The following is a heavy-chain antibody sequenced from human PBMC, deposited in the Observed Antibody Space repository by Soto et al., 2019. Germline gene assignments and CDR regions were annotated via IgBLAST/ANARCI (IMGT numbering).Heavy chain of an antibody. D-gene: IGHD3-3*01. CDR1: GFTFSSYG. CDR3: ARDKRDLRFLEWSYYFDY. J-gene: IGHJ4*02. V-gene: IGHV3-33*01. CDR2: IWYDGSNK. Sequence: PGGSLRLSCAASGFTFSSYGMHWVRQVPGKGLEWVAVIWYDGSNKYYVDSVKGRFTISRDNSKNTLYLQMNSLRAEDTGVYYCARDKRDLRFLEWSYYFDYWGQGTLVTVSS.